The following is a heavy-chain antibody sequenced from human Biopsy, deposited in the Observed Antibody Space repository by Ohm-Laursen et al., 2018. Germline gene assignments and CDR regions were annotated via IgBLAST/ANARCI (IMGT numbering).Heavy chain of an antibody. J-gene: IGHJ5*02. CDR3: ARGEGSSWFDP. CDR2: INCKTGAT. D-gene: IGHD1-26*01. CDR1: SYTFTDYN. Sequence: SSVKVSCKASSYTFTDYNIHWMRQAPGQGLEWLGYINCKTGATNYAQKFQGRITITADESTSTAYMELSSLTSDDTAVYFCARGEGSSWFDPWGHGTLVTVSS. V-gene: IGHV1-2*02.